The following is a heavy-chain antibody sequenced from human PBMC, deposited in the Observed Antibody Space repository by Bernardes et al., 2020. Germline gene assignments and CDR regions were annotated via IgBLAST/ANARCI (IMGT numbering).Heavy chain of an antibody. CDR2: ISSSSSYI. J-gene: IGHJ4*02. V-gene: IGHV3-21*04. Sequence: GGSLRLSCAASGFTFSSYSMNWVRQAPGKGLEWVSSISSSSSYIYYADSVKGRFTISRDNSDNTLYLQMNSLRAEDTAIYYCAKVGYCSSASCPGDHWGQGTLVTVSS. CDR1: GFTFSSYS. CDR3: AKVGYCSSASCPGDH. D-gene: IGHD2-2*01.